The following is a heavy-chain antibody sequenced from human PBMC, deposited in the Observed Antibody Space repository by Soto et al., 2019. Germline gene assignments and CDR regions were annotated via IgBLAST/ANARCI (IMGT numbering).Heavy chain of an antibody. Sequence: ASVKVSCKASGYTFFTYDISWVRQAPGQGLEWMGWISTYSGDAKYAQKFQGRVTMTTDTSTTTAYLELRSLRSDDTAVYYCARHHGPTTSENWFDPWGQGTLVTVSS. CDR2: ISTYSGDA. D-gene: IGHD5-12*01. V-gene: IGHV1-18*01. CDR1: GYTFFTYD. J-gene: IGHJ5*02. CDR3: ARHHGPTTSENWFDP.